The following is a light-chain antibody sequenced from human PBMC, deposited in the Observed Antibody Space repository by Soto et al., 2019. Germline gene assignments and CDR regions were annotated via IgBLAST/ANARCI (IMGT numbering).Light chain of an antibody. Sequence: QSVLTQPPSVSAAPGQMVTFSCSGGDSNIGNNHVSWYQHLPGTAPKLIIYDDDERPSGIPDRFSGSKSGTSATLGITGLQTGDEAEYYCATWDRSLTAVVFGGGTKVTVL. J-gene: IGLJ3*02. CDR1: DSNIGNNH. V-gene: IGLV1-51*01. CDR3: ATWDRSLTAVV. CDR2: DDD.